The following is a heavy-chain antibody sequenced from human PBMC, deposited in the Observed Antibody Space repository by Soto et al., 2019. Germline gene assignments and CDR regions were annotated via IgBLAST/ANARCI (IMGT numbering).Heavy chain of an antibody. Sequence: EVQLLESGGGLVQPGGSLRLSCTASGFSFSNYALNWVRQAPGKGLEWVSAFSVGGSGTYYADSVKGRFTISRDNSKNALYLQMTSLRAEDSAVYFCALSIVGDGTTVTLVYVGLGTLVTVSS. CDR3: ALSIVGDGTTVTLVY. J-gene: IGHJ4*02. V-gene: IGHV3-23*01. CDR2: FSVGGSGT. CDR1: GFSFSNYA. D-gene: IGHD4-17*01.